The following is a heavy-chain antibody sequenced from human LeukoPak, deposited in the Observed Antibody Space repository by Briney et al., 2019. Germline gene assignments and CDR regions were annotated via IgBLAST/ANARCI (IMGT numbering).Heavy chain of an antibody. CDR3: ARDEGPDFDY. CDR2: ISSSGSTI. CDR1: GFTVSSNY. J-gene: IGHJ4*02. V-gene: IGHV3-11*04. Sequence: NAGGSLRLSCAASGFTVSSNYMSWIRQAPGKGLEWVSYISSSGSTIYYADSVKGRFTISRDNAKNSLYLQMNSLRAEDTAVYYCARDEGPDFDYWGQGTLVTVSS. D-gene: IGHD1-14*01.